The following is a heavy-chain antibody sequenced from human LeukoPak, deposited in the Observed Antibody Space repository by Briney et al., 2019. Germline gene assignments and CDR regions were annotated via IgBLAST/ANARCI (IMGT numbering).Heavy chain of an antibody. V-gene: IGHV3-53*04. CDR3: ARSDYGSEDY. CDR1: GFTVSSNY. J-gene: IGHJ4*02. D-gene: IGHD3-10*01. Sequence: PGRSLRLSCAASGFTVSSNYMSWVRQAPGKGLEWVSVIYSGGSTYYADSVKGRFTISRHNSKNTLYLQMNSLRAEDTAVYYCARSDYGSEDYWGQGTLVTVSS. CDR2: IYSGGST.